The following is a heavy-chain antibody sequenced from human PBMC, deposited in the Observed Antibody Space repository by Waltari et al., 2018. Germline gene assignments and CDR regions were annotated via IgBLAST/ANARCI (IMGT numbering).Heavy chain of an antibody. J-gene: IGHJ5*01. D-gene: IGHD2-15*01. CDR3: TSWRVVAGTGWFDS. CDR1: GFSFRNYD. Sequence: EVQLLESGVDLVQPGGSLRLSCAASGFSFRNYDMAWVRQAPGKGLEWVSGIRNSGGNTYYGDSVKGRFAISRDNSRNTLHLQMNGLRAEDTAIYYCTSWRVVAGTGWFDSWGQGTLVTVSS. V-gene: IGHV3-23*01. CDR2: IRNSGGNT.